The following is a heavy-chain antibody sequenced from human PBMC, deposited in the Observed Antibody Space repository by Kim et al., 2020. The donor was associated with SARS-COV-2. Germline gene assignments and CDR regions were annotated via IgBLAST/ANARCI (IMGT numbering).Heavy chain of an antibody. Sequence: STNYADSVKGRLTISRDNSQNTVHQQMDSLRAEDTALYYCARVSYGDYVDHWGQGILVTVSS. CDR3: ARVSYGDYVDH. V-gene: IGHV3-23*01. J-gene: IGHJ4*02. CDR2: ST. D-gene: IGHD4-17*01.